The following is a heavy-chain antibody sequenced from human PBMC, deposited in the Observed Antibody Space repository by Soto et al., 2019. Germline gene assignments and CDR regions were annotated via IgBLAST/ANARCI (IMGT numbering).Heavy chain of an antibody. J-gene: IGHJ4*02. D-gene: IGHD1-26*01. CDR2: ISGSGGST. CDR3: AKDWSQWERPLGY. CDR1: GFTFSSYA. V-gene: IGHV3-23*01. Sequence: PGGSLRLSCAASGFTFSSYAMSWVRQAPGKGLEWVSAISGSGGSTYYADSVKGRFTVSRDNSKNTLYLQMNSLRAEDTAVYYCAKDWSQWERPLGYWGQGTLVTVSS.